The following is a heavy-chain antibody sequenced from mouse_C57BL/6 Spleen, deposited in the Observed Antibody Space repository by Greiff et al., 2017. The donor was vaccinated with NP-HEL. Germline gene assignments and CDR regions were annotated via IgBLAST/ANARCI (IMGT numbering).Heavy chain of an antibody. J-gene: IGHJ2*01. CDR3: ARVGAQALYYFDY. D-gene: IGHD3-2*02. CDR2: IYPSDSET. CDR1: GYTFTSYW. Sequence: QVQLKQPGAELVRPGSSVKLSCKASGYTFTSYWMDWVKQRPGQGLEWIGNIYPSDSETHYNQKFKDKATLTVDKSSSTAYMQLSSLTSEDSAVYYCARVGAQALYYFDYWGQGTTLTVSS. V-gene: IGHV1-61*01.